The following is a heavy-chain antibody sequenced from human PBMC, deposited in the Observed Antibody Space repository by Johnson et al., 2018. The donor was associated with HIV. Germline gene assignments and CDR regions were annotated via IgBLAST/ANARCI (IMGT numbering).Heavy chain of an antibody. CDR3: ASRSNWYYPVGAFDL. Sequence: VQLVESGGGLVQPGRSLRLSCAASGFTFDEYAMHWVRQAPGKGLEWVSGISWHSGSIDYADSVKGRFTISRDNAKNSLYLQMHSLRAEDTAVYYCASRSNWYYPVGAFDLWGQGTMVTVSS. J-gene: IGHJ3*01. V-gene: IGHV3-9*01. CDR2: ISWHSGSI. CDR1: GFTFDEYA. D-gene: IGHD6-13*01.